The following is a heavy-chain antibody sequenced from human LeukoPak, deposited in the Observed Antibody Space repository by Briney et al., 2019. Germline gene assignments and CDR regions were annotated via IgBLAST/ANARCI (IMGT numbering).Heavy chain of an antibody. V-gene: IGHV3-21*01. CDR1: GFTFSSYS. D-gene: IGHD2-21*01. CDR3: VRDSYVAAIYYGMDV. CDR2: ISSSSSYI. J-gene: IGHJ6*02. Sequence: GGSLRLSCAASGFTFSSYSMNWVRQAPGKGLEWVSSISSSSSYIYYADSVKGRFTISRDNAKNSLYLQMNSLRAEDTAVYFCVRDSYVAAIYYGMDVWGQGTTVTVSS.